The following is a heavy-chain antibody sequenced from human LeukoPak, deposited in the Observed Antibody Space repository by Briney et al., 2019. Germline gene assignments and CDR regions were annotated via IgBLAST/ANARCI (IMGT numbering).Heavy chain of an antibody. CDR2: ISSGSSYT. CDR1: GFTFSDYY. J-gene: IGHJ4*02. V-gene: IGHV3-11*06. CDR3: ARDRYGGRGDY. Sequence: KPGGSLRLSCAASGFTFSDYYMSWIRQAPGKGLEWVSYISSGSSYTNYADSVKGRFTISRDDARNSLYLQMNSLRAEDTAVYYCARDRYGGRGDYWGQGTLVTVSS. D-gene: IGHD3-10*01.